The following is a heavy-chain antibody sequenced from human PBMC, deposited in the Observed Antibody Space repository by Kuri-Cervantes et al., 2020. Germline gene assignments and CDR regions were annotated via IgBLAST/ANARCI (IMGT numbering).Heavy chain of an antibody. CDR2: ISSSSSYI. CDR3: ARVAAAGISSDAFDI. J-gene: IGHJ3*02. D-gene: IGHD6-13*01. Sequence: GESLKISCAASGFTFSSYSMNWVRQAPGKGLEWVSSISSSSSYIYYADSVKGRFTISRDNAKNSLYLQMNSLRAEDTAVYYCARVAAAGISSDAFDIWGQGTMVTVSS. CDR1: GFTFSSYS. V-gene: IGHV3-21*01.